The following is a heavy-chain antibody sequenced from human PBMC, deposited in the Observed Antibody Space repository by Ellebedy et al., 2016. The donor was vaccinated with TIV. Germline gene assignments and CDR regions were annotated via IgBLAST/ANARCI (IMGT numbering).Heavy chain of an antibody. J-gene: IGHJ3*02. CDR1: GYSFTSYW. CDR2: IYPGDSDT. Sequence: GESLKISCKGSGYSFTSYWIGWVRQMPGKGLEWMGIIYPGDSDTRYSPSFQGQVTISADKSISTAYLQWGSLKASDTAMYYCARGLRGYYYDSSGYPDAFDIWGQGTMVTVSS. CDR3: ARGLRGYYYDSSGYPDAFDI. V-gene: IGHV5-51*01. D-gene: IGHD3-22*01.